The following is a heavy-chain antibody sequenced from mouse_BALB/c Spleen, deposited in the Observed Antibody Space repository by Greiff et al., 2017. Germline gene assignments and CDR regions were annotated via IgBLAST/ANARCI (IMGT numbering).Heavy chain of an antibody. CDR3: TRAAMDD. CDR1: GFTFSSYT. V-gene: IGHV5-6-4*01. J-gene: IGHJ4*01. Sequence: EVQLVESGGGLVKPGGSLKLSCAASGFTFSSYTMSWVRQTPEKRLEWVATISSGGSYTYYPDSVKGRFTISRDNAKNTLYLQMSSLKSEDTAMYYCTRAAMDDWGQGTSVTVSS. CDR2: ISSGGSYT.